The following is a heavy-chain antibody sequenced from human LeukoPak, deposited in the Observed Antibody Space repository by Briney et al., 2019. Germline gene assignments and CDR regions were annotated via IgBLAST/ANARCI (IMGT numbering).Heavy chain of an antibody. Sequence: VASVKVSCKASGYTFTSYGISWVRQAPGQGLEWMGWISAYNGNTNYAQKLQGRVTMTTDTSTSTAYMELRSLRSDDTAVYYCAREPQYCSSTSCYIWFDPWGQGTLVTASS. CDR2: ISAYNGNT. D-gene: IGHD2-2*02. V-gene: IGHV1-18*01. CDR3: AREPQYCSSTSCYIWFDP. CDR1: GYTFTSYG. J-gene: IGHJ5*02.